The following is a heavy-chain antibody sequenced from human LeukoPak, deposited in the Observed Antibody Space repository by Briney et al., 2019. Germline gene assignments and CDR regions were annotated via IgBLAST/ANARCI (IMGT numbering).Heavy chain of an antibody. CDR1: GFTSSSYA. CDR2: ISYDGSNK. J-gene: IGHJ3*02. D-gene: IGHD2-15*01. CDR3: ARNLATAFDI. V-gene: IGHV3-30-3*01. Sequence: GGSLRLSCAASGFTSSSYAMHWVRQAPGKGLEWVAVISYDGSNKYYADSVKGRFTISRDNSKNTLYLQMNSLRAEDTAVYYCARNLATAFDIWGQGTMVTVSS.